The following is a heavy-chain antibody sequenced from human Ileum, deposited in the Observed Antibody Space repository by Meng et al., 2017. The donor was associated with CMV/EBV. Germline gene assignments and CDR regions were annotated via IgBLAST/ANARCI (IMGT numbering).Heavy chain of an antibody. CDR3: AREMSRTGFFDY. Sequence: QVQLQESGPGLVEPSETLSLTCTVSGGSIGSGDYYWSWIRQPAGKGLEWIGRIHISGATNYNPSLKSRVTMSVDTSKNQFSLKVRSVTAADTAVYYCAREMSRTGFFDYWGQGNLVTVAS. J-gene: IGHJ4*02. D-gene: IGHD1-1*01. V-gene: IGHV4-61*02. CDR2: IHISGAT. CDR1: GGSIGSGDYY.